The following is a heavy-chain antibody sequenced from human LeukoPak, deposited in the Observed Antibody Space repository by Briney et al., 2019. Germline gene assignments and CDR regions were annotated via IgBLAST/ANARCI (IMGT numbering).Heavy chain of an antibody. J-gene: IGHJ4*02. CDR3: ATVSEAYSSGWYGSY. D-gene: IGHD6-19*01. CDR2: FDPEDGET. V-gene: IGHV1-24*01. CDR1: GYTLTELS. Sequence: EASVKVSCKVSGYTLTELSMHWVRQAPGKGREWMGGFDPEDGETIYAQKFQGRVTMTEDTSTDTAYMELSSLRSEDTAVYYCATVSEAYSSGWYGSYWGQGTLVTVSS.